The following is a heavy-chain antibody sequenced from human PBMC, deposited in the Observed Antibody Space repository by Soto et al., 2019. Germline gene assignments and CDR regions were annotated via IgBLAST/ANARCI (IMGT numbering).Heavy chain of an antibody. CDR3: ARLATQLRRRFDD. J-gene: IGHJ4*02. CDR2: IYYRGST. CDR1: YGSRISSTCC. D-gene: IGHD3-10*01. V-gene: IGHV4-39*07. Sequence: SQPLSVTCTVSYGSRISSTCCCICPSQPPGKGLELIGSIYYRGSTYDNPSLKSRVTISVDTSKNQFSLRLNSVIAADTAVDYCARLATQLRRRFDDWGQGTLVTFSS.